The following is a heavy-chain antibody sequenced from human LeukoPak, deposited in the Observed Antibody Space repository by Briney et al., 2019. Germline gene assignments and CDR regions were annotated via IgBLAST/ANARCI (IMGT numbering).Heavy chain of an antibody. CDR3: ARGSTMVFED. J-gene: IGHJ4*02. V-gene: IGHV3-7*05. D-gene: IGHD3-10*01. CDR1: GFTFSTYW. CDR2: IKEDGGEK. Sequence: GGSLRLSCEASGFTFSTYWVSWVRQAPGKGLEWVANIKEDGGEKYYVDSVKGRFALSRDNAKNSLYLQMNSLRAEDTAVYYCARGSTMVFEDWGQGTLVTVSS.